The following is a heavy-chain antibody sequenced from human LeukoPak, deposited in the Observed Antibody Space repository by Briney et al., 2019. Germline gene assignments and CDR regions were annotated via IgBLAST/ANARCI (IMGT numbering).Heavy chain of an antibody. J-gene: IGHJ4*02. CDR1: GYTFTSSD. Sequence: ASVKVSCKASGYTFTSSDINWVRQAPGQGLEWMGWMNPNSGTTGHAQKFQGRVTMTRNTSISTAYMELTSLRSDDTAVYYCAADLPSGSYQDWGQGTLVTVSS. CDR2: MNPNSGTT. CDR3: AADLPSGSYQD. V-gene: IGHV1-8*01. D-gene: IGHD1-26*01.